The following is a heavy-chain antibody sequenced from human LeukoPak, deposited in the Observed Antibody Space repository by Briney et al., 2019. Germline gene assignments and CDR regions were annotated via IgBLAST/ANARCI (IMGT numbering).Heavy chain of an antibody. CDR2: ITSSSTYI. Sequence: GGSLRLSCAASGFTFSSYSMNWVRQAPGKGLEWVSSITSSSTYIYYADSVRGRFTISRDKAKNSLDLQMNSLRAEDTAVYYCARRSAAKDAFDIWGQGTMVTVSS. CDR3: ARRSAAKDAFDI. J-gene: IGHJ3*02. CDR1: GFTFSSYS. V-gene: IGHV3-21*01. D-gene: IGHD6-25*01.